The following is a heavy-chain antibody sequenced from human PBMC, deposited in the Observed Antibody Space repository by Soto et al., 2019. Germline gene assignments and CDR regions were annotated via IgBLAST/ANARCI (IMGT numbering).Heavy chain of an antibody. J-gene: IGHJ5*02. CDR3: ARLSSNWASSWFDP. CDR1: GGSISSYY. Sequence: PSETLSLTCTVSGGSISSYYWSWIRQPPGKGLEWIGYIYYSGSTNYNPSLKSRVTISVDTSKNQFSLKLSSVTAADTAVYYCARLSSNWASSWFDPWGQGTLVTVSS. D-gene: IGHD6-13*01. CDR2: IYYSGST. V-gene: IGHV4-59*08.